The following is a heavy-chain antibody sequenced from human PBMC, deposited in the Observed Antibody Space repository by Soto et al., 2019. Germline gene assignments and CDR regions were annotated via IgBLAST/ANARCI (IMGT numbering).Heavy chain of an antibody. CDR3: ASHFTGVLVLGASPPGGDNYGGDV. J-gene: IGHJ6*02. D-gene: IGHD2-15*01. Sequence: QVQLVQSGAEVKKPGSSVKVSCKASGGTFSRYTISWVRQAPGQGLEWMGRIIPILDIPNYAQHFQGRVTITADKPTSTAYLEMSSLRSDDTAVYYCASHFTGVLVLGASPPGGDNYGGDVWGQGTTVTVSS. V-gene: IGHV1-69*02. CDR1: GGTFSRYT. CDR2: IIPILDIP.